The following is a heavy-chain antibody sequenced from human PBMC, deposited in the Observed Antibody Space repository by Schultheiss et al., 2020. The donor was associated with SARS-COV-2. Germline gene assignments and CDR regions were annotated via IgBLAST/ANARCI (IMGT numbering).Heavy chain of an antibody. CDR2: ISSSGSTI. V-gene: IGHV3-48*03. D-gene: IGHD3-22*01. J-gene: IGHJ3*02. Sequence: GESLKISCAASGFTFSSYEMNWVRQAPGKGLEWVSYISSSGSTIYYADSVKGRFTISRDNAKNSLYLQMNSLRAEDTAVYYCARATRNYYDSSGWRDRDAFDIWGQGTMVTVSS. CDR1: GFTFSSYE. CDR3: ARATRNYYDSSGWRDRDAFDI.